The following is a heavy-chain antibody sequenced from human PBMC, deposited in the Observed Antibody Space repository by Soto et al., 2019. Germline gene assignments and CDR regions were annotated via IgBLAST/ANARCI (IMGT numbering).Heavy chain of an antibody. CDR2: FYDGNT. J-gene: IGHJ4*02. CDR3: ATTRGLAVGGSFDY. Sequence: PSETLSLTCIVSGGSITRRSSYWAWIRRPPGKGLEWVGTFYDGNTYHNPSLRSRITIAVDTSKNQFSLKLNSVAAADTAFYYCATTRGLAVGGSFDYWGQGMLVTVSS. D-gene: IGHD3-10*01. V-gene: IGHV4-39*01. CDR1: GGSITRRSSY.